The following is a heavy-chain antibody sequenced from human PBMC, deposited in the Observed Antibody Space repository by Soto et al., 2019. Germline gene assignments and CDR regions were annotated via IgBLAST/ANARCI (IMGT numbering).Heavy chain of an antibody. V-gene: IGHV3-23*01. J-gene: IGHJ5*02. CDR1: GFTFSSYA. CDR3: AKVYDIVVVPALFDP. Sequence: EVQLLESGGGLVQPGGSLRLSCAASGFTFSSYAMSWVRQAPGKGLEWFSAISGSGGSTYYADSVKGRFTISRDNSKNTLYLQMNSLRADDMAVYYCAKVYDIVVVPALFDPWGQGTLVTVSS. D-gene: IGHD2-2*01. CDR2: ISGSGGST.